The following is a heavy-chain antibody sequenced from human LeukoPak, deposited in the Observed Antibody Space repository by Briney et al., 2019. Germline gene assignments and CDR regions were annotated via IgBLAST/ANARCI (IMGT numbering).Heavy chain of an antibody. CDR2: ISSNGGST. CDR1: GSTFSSYS. J-gene: IGHJ4*02. CDR3: VKVQIAEENDY. V-gene: IGHV3-64D*06. D-gene: IGHD6-13*01. Sequence: GRSMRLSCSASGSTFSSYSMHWVRQAPGKGLEYVSAISSNGGSTYYADSVKGRFTITRDNSKNTLYLQMSSLRAEDTAVYYCVKVQIAEENDYWGQGTLVTVSS.